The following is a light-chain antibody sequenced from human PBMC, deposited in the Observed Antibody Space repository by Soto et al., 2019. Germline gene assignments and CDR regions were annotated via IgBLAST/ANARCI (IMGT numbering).Light chain of an antibody. J-gene: IGLJ1*01. CDR1: GSDVGGYRY. CDR2: DVS. CDR3: DSYTSSSSYV. Sequence: QSALTQPASVSGSPGQSIAISCTGTGSDVGGYRYVSWYQQHPGKAPKLIIYDVSNRPSGVSDRFSGSKSGNPASLTISGLQSEDEADYYCDSYTSSSSYVFGTGTKLTVL. V-gene: IGLV2-14*01.